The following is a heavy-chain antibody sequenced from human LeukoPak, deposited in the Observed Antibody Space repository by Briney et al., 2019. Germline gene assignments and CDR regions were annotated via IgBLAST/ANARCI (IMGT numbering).Heavy chain of an antibody. CDR2: IYYSGST. D-gene: IGHD5-12*01. CDR1: GGSISSYY. V-gene: IGHV4-59*01. Sequence: SETLSLTCTVSGGSISSYYWSWIRQPPGKGREWIGYIYYSGSTNYNPSLKSRVTISVDTSKNQVSLKLSSVTAADTAVYYCARGPGYSGYYYYYYGMDVWGQGTTVTVSS. J-gene: IGHJ6*02. CDR3: ARGPGYSGYYYYYYGMDV.